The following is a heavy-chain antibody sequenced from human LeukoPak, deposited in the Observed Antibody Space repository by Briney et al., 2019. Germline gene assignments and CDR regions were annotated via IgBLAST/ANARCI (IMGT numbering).Heavy chain of an antibody. J-gene: IGHJ6*02. CDR1: GYTFTSYD. V-gene: IGHV1-8*01. CDR2: KNPNSGRT. CDR3: ARGPVSSHGMDV. Sequence: ASLRLSCTASGYTFTSYDINWVRQATGQGLEWMGIKNPNSGRTGYAQKFKGRFTMTTDNSISTAYMELSSLTSEDTAVYYCARGPVSSHGMDVWGQGTTVTVSS.